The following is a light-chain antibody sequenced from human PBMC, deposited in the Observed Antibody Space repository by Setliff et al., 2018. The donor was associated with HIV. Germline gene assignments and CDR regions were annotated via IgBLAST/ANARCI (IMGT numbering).Light chain of an antibody. CDR1: SSDVVGYNY. CDR3: RSYTSSSTLV. CDR2: DVS. J-gene: IGLJ1*01. Sequence: QPALTQDASVSGSTGQSITISCTGTSSDVVGYNYVSWYQQHPGKAPKLMIYDVSKRPSGVSNRFSGSKSGNTASLTISGLQAEDEADYYCRSYTSSSTLVFGTGTKVTVL. V-gene: IGLV2-14*01.